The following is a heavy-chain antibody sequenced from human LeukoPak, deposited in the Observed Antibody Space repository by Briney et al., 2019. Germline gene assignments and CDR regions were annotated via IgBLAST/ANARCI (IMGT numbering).Heavy chain of an antibody. V-gene: IGHV3-74*01. Sequence: PGGSLSLSCAASGFTFSGYWMHWARQAPGKGLVWVSRINSDGSTTSYADSVMGRFTISRDNSKNTLYLQMNTLRAEDTAVYYCVIDYRSGSFHDFWGQGTLVTVSS. J-gene: IGHJ4*02. CDR3: VIDYRSGSFHDF. CDR1: GFTFSGYW. CDR2: INSDGSTT. D-gene: IGHD3-10*01.